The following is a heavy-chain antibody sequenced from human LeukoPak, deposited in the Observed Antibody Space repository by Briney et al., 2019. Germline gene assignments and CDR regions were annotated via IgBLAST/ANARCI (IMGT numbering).Heavy chain of an antibody. J-gene: IGHJ4*02. Sequence: PGGSLRLSCAASGFTFSDYYMSWIRQAPGKGLEWVSYISTSGSTIYYADSVKGRFTVSGDNAKNSLFMQMNGLRAEDTAVYYCARAGGVHTYGNYFDYWGQGTLVTVSS. D-gene: IGHD3-10*01. CDR2: ISTSGSTI. CDR1: GFTFSDYY. CDR3: ARAGGVHTYGNYFDY. V-gene: IGHV3-11*04.